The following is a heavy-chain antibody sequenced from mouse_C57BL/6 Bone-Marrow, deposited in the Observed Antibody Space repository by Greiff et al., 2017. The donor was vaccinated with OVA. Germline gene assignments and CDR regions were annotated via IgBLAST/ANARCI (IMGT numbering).Heavy chain of an antibody. CDR1: GFTFSSYG. D-gene: IGHD1-1*01. CDR3: ARPYYYGYYFDY. Sequence: EVKLEESGGDLVKPGGSLKLSCAASGFTFSSYGMSWVRQTPDKRLEWVATISSGGSYTYYPDSVKGRFTISRDNAKNTLYLQMSSLKSEDTAMYYCARPYYYGYYFDYWGQGTTLTVSS. CDR2: ISSGGSYT. J-gene: IGHJ2*01. V-gene: IGHV5-6*02.